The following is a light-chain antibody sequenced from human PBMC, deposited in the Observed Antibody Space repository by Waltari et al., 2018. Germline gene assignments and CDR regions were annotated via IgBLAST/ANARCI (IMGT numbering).Light chain of an antibody. CDR2: VAT. V-gene: IGKV1-5*03. CDR3: QRYNSYPIT. Sequence: DIQMTQSPSTLSASVGDRVTITCRASQSTGSWLAWYPQKPGKAPKLLIYVATSLESGVPSTFGVSRSGTEYTLTTSSLQPEYCAIYDCQRYNSYPITFGPGTKVDI. J-gene: IGKJ3*01. CDR1: QSTGSW.